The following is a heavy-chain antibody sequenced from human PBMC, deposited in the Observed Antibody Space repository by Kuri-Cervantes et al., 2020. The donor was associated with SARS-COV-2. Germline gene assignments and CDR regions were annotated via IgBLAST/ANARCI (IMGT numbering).Heavy chain of an antibody. CDR2: IIPIFGTA. V-gene: IGHV1-69*06. CDR3: ALDRDSYNYYFDY. CDR1: GGTFSSYA. D-gene: IGHD5-24*01. J-gene: IGHJ4*02. Sequence: SVKVSCKASGGTFSSYAISWVRQAPGQGLEWMGGIIPIFGTANYAQKFQGRVTITADKSTSTAYMELSSLRSEDTAVYYCALDRDSYNYYFDYWGQGTLVTVSS.